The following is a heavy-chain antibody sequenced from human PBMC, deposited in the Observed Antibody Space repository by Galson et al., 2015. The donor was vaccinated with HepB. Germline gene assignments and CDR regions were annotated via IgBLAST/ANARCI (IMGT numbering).Heavy chain of an antibody. V-gene: IGHV3-30*03. Sequence: SLRLSCAASGFTFSSYSMNWVRQAPGKGLEWVAVISYDGSNKYYADSVKGRFTISRDNSKNTLYLQMNSLRAEDTAVYYCARELLWFGEEGGGSGMDVWGQGTTVTVSS. J-gene: IGHJ6*02. CDR1: GFTFSSYS. CDR3: ARELLWFGEEGGGSGMDV. CDR2: ISYDGSNK. D-gene: IGHD3-10*01.